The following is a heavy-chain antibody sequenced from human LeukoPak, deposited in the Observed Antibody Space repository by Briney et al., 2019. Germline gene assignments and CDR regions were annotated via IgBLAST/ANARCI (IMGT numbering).Heavy chain of an antibody. Sequence: PGGSLRLSCSASGFTFNIYSLNWVRQAPGKGLEWVSSITSTSTYIYYADSVKGRFTISRDNAQNSLYLQMNSLRAEDTAVYYCARDRRHSHSGFDDWGQGTLVTVSS. CDR2: ITSTSTYI. CDR3: ARDRRHSHSGFDD. V-gene: IGHV3-21*01. CDR1: GFTFNIYS. D-gene: IGHD5-18*01. J-gene: IGHJ4*02.